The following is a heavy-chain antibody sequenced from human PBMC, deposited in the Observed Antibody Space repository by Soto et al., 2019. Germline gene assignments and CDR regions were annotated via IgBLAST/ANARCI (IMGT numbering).Heavy chain of an antibody. CDR1: GASISSDNW. Sequence: QVLLQESGPGLVKPSETLSLTCALSGASISSDNWWTWVRQSPGKGLEWIGEVYHSGGANYNPSLKSRVTISVDSYDNHFPLRLNSVTAADTALYFCARASASSLVRGAVINWGRGTQVTVSS. CDR2: VYHSGGA. D-gene: IGHD3-10*01. CDR3: ARASASSLVRGAVIN. J-gene: IGHJ4*02. V-gene: IGHV4-4*02.